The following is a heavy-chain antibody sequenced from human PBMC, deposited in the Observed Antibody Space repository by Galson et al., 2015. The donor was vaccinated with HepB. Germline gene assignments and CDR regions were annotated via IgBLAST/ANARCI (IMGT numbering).Heavy chain of an antibody. V-gene: IGHV4-34*01. CDR1: GGSFSGHY. CDR3: ATGGYDILTGTKEDY. D-gene: IGHD3-9*01. Sequence: SETLSLTCAVYGGSFSGHYWSWIRQPPGKGLEWIGEINHSGSTNYNPSLKSRVSISVDTSKSQFSLKLSSVTAADTAIYYCATGGYDILTGTKEDYWGQGTLVTVSS. J-gene: IGHJ4*02. CDR2: INHSGST.